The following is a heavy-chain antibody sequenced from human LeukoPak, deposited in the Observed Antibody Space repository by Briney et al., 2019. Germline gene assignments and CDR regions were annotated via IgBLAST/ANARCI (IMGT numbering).Heavy chain of an antibody. CDR3: ARDRLSAAGGWDLVFDY. CDR1: GYTFTTYG. CDR2: ISGYNGDT. Sequence: ASVKVSCKASGYTFTTYGFNWVRQAPGQGLEWMGWISGYNGDTQYAQKLQGRVTITTDTSTRTAYLELRSLSPDDTAVYYCARDRLSAAGGWDLVFDYWGQGTLVTVSS. V-gene: IGHV1-18*01. J-gene: IGHJ4*02. D-gene: IGHD1-26*01.